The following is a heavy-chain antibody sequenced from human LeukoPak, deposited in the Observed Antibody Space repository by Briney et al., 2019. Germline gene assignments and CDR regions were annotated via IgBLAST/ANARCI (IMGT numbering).Heavy chain of an antibody. J-gene: IGHJ6*03. Sequence: SQTLSLTCAISGDSVSSNSAAWNWIRQSPSRGLEWLGRTYYRSKWYNDYAVSVKSRITINPDTSKNQFSLQLNSVTPEDTAVYYCARVPFFGVTYSADYYYYYYMDVWGKGTTVTVSS. CDR3: ARVPFFGVTYSADYYYYYYMDV. D-gene: IGHD3-3*01. V-gene: IGHV6-1*01. CDR1: GDSVSSNSAA. CDR2: TYYRSKWYN.